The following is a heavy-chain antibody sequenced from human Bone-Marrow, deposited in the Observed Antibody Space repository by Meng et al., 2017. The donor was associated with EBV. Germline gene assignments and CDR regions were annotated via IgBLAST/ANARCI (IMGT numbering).Heavy chain of an antibody. CDR1: GGSFNGYY. Sequence: WGPGLLNPSATLALPCAVYGGSFNGYYWTWIRQPPGKGLEWIGEINHRGNSYHNPSLKSRVTISVDTSKNQFSLRLSSVTAADTAVYYCARGDLTDAFDIWGQGTMVTVSS. J-gene: IGHJ3*02. V-gene: IGHV4-34*01. CDR2: INHRGNS. CDR3: ARGDLTDAFDI.